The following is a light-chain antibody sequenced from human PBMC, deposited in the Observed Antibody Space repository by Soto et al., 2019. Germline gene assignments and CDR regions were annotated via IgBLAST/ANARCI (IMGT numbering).Light chain of an antibody. J-gene: IGKJ5*01. CDR2: AAS. V-gene: IGKV1-9*01. CDR1: QAIDRW. Sequence: DIQMTQSPSSLSASVGDRVTITCRASQAIDRWLAWYQVKPGKAPKLLIYAASTLESGVPSRFSATVSGTEFSLTITSLQPEDFATYYCQQLFDSPITFGQGTRLEIK. CDR3: QQLFDSPIT.